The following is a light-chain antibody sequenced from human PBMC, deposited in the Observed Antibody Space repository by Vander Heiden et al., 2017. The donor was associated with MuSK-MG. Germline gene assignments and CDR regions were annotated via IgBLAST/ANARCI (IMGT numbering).Light chain of an antibody. CDR3: QSYDSSLSGWV. CDR2: GNN. V-gene: IGLV1-40*01. J-gene: IGLJ3*02. CDR1: SSNIGAGYD. Sequence: QSVLTQPPSVPGAPGRRVPISCTGSSSNIGAGYDVQWYQQIPGTAPNLLIHGNNNRPSGVPDRFSGSKSGTSASLAITGLQAEDEADYYCQSYDSSLSGWVFGGGTRLTVL.